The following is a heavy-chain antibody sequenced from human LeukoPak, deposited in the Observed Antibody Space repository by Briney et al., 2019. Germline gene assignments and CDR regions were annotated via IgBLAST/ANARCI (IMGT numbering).Heavy chain of an antibody. Sequence: GGSLRLSCAASGFTFSNAWMSWVRQAPGKGLEWVGRIKRKTDGGTTDYAAHVKGRFTISRDDSKNTVYLQMNSLKTEDTAVYYCSAATVTSSGLFYFDYWGQGTLVTVSS. CDR1: GFTFSNAW. CDR3: SAATVTSSGLFYFDY. J-gene: IGHJ4*02. CDR2: IKRKTDGGTT. D-gene: IGHD4-17*01. V-gene: IGHV3-15*01.